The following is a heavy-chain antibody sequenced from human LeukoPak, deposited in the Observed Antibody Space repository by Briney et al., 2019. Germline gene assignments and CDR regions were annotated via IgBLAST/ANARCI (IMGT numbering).Heavy chain of an antibody. J-gene: IGHJ4*02. Sequence: PGGSLRLSWAASGLTFSTYNMTWVRPAPWKGLDWVSSISSGSGYIYYADSVKGRFTISRDNTKNSLFLQMNSLRAEDTAVYYCARSPYPTIQYPSDYWGQGTLVTVSS. V-gene: IGHV3-21*01. CDR3: ARSPYPTIQYPSDY. D-gene: IGHD5-12*01. CDR1: GLTFSTYN. CDR2: ISSGSGYI.